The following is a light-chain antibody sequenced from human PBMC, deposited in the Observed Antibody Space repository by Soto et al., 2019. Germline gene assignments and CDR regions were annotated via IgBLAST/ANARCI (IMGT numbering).Light chain of an antibody. CDR3: QQYNSYPVT. V-gene: IGKV1-5*03. Sequence: DIQMTQSPSTLSASIGDRVTITCRASQSISSWLAWYQQKPGKAPKLLMYKASSLESGVPSRFSGSGSGTDFTLTISSLQPDDFATYYCQQYNSYPVTFGQGTKLEIK. J-gene: IGKJ2*01. CDR1: QSISSW. CDR2: KAS.